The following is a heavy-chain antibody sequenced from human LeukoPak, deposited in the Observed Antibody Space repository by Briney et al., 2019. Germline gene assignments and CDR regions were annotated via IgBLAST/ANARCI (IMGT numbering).Heavy chain of an antibody. CDR3: AKDPSSIYSSGLDY. J-gene: IGHJ4*02. CDR2: ISYDGGNK. Sequence: GGSLRLSCAASGFTFSSYAMSWVRQAPGKGLEWVASISYDGGNKYYADSVKGRFTISRDNSKNALYLQMNSLRAEDTAVYYCAKDPSSIYSSGLDYWGQGTLVTVSS. D-gene: IGHD3-22*01. CDR1: GFTFSSYA. V-gene: IGHV3-30*02.